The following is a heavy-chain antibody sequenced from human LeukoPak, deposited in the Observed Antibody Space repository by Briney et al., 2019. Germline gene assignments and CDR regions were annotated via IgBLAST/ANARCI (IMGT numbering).Heavy chain of an antibody. CDR1: GGSISSYY. CDR3: TRVAHIRDAFDI. Sequence: SETLSLTCTVSGGSISSYYWSWIRQPAGKGLEWIGRIYTSGSTNYNPSLKSRVTMSVDTSKNQFSLKLSSVTAADTAVYYCTRVAHIRDAFDIWGQGTMVTVSS. CDR2: IYTSGST. J-gene: IGHJ3*02. D-gene: IGHD2-21*01. V-gene: IGHV4-4*07.